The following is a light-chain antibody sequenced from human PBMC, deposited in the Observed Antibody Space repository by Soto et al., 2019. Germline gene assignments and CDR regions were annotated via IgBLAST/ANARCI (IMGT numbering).Light chain of an antibody. CDR1: QSVSSY. Sequence: EIVLTVDPGTLPLSPGERATLSCRASQSVSSYLAWYQQKPGQAPRLLIYDASNRATGIPARFSGSGSGTDFTLTISSLEPEDFAVYYCQQRSNWPGTFGHGTKVDIK. CDR2: DAS. J-gene: IGKJ1*01. CDR3: QQRSNWPGT. V-gene: IGKV3-11*01.